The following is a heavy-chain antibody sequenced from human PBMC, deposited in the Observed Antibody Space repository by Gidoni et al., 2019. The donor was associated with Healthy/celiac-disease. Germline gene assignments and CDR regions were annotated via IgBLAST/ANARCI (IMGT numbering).Heavy chain of an antibody. V-gene: IGHV4-31*03. J-gene: IGHJ5*02. CDR2: IYYSGST. Sequence: QVQLQESGPGLVKPSQTLSLTCTVSGGSISSGGYYWSWIRQHPGKGLEWIGYIYYSGSTYYNPSLKSRVTISVDTSKNQFSLKLSSVTAADTAVYYCARGGVVPAAMENWFDPWGQGTLVTVSS. D-gene: IGHD2-2*01. CDR3: ARGGVVPAAMENWFDP. CDR1: GGSISSGGYY.